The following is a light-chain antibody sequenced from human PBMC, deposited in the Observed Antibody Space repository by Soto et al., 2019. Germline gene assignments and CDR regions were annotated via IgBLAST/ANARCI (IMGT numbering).Light chain of an antibody. J-gene: IGKJ5*01. Sequence: EIVLTQSAANLSLSPGERATLXCRASQSVRSFLAWYQQKPGQAPRLLIHYASNRGTTIQARLSGGGSGKDFTLNIRSLEPEEFAVYYCNQRSGWSSITFGQGTRLEI. V-gene: IGKV3-11*01. CDR2: YAS. CDR1: QSVRSF. CDR3: NQRSGWSSIT.